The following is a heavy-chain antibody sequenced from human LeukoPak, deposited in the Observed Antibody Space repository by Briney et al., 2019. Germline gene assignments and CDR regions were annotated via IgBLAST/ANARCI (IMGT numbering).Heavy chain of an antibody. D-gene: IGHD5/OR15-5a*01. Sequence: GGSLRLSCAASGFTFSSYNMNWVRQAPGKGLEWVSSISSSSAYIYYADSVKGRFTISRDNSKNTLLLQMNSLRPEDAAVYFCARDFKSGGVSWYFDLWGRGTLVTVSS. CDR3: ARDFKSGGVSWYFDL. V-gene: IGHV3-21*01. CDR2: ISSSSAYI. J-gene: IGHJ2*01. CDR1: GFTFSSYN.